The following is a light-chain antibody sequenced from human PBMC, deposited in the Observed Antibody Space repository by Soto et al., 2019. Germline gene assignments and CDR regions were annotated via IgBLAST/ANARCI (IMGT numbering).Light chain of an antibody. Sequence: QSALTQPRSVSGSPGHSVPISFAGTSSDVGGYNFVSWFQQFPDNAPKVAIYDVSKRPFGVPDRFSGSKSGNTATLTISGLQPEDEADYYCCSYAGRYSYMFGSGTKVTVL. V-gene: IGLV2-11*01. CDR2: DVS. J-gene: IGLJ1*01. CDR1: SSDVGGYNF. CDR3: CSYAGRYSYM.